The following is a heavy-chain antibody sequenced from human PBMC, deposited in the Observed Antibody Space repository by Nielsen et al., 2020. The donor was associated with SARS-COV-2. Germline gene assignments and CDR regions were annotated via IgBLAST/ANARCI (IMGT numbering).Heavy chain of an antibody. CDR1: GGSIDRYY. J-gene: IGHJ3*02. Sequence: SETLSLTCTVSGGSIDRYYWSWIRQPPGKGLEWIGYVFYTGNTNYNPSLKSRVTISVDTSKNQFSLRLSSMTAADTAVYYCARVVPDSSGYYPDVFDIWGQGTMVTVSS. CDR2: VFYTGNT. CDR3: ARVVPDSSGYYPDVFDI. D-gene: IGHD3-22*01. V-gene: IGHV4-59*13.